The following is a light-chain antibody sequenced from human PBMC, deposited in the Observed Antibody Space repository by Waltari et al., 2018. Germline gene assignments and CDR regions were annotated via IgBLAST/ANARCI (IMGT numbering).Light chain of an antibody. CDR1: QSLSNN. J-gene: IGKJ1*01. V-gene: IGKV3-15*01. CDR2: GAS. Sequence: EVVLTQSPATLSVSPGERATLSCRASQSLSNNLAWYQQKPGQAPRLLIYGASTRATGIPARFSGSGSGTEFTLTISSLQSADFAVYYCQQYNNWPGTFGQGTKVEIK. CDR3: QQYNNWPGT.